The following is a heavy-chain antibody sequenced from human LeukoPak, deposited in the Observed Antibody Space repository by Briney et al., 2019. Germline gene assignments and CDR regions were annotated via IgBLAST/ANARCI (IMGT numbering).Heavy chain of an antibody. CDR1: GYTFTSYG. CDR3: ARECGYSAYVLFDY. D-gene: IGHD5-12*01. Sequence: ASVKVSCKASGYTFTSYGIRWERQAPGQGLEWMGWISVYNGNTNYAQKLQGRVTMTTDTSTRTAYMELRSLRFDDTAVYYCARECGYSAYVLFDYWAQGTLVTVSS. CDR2: ISVYNGNT. J-gene: IGHJ4*02. V-gene: IGHV1-18*01.